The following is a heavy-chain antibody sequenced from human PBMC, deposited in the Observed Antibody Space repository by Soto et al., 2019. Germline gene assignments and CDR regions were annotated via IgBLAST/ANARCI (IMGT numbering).Heavy chain of an antibody. V-gene: IGHV3-64D*06. CDR3: VKDRKGYYYDSSGWFDP. Sequence: GGSLRLSCAASGFTFSSYAMHWVRQAPGKGLEYVLAISSNGGTTYYADSVKGRFTISRDNSKNTLYLQMSSLRAEDTAVYYCVKDRKGYYYDSSGWFDPWGQGTLVTVSS. CDR2: ISSNGGTT. D-gene: IGHD3-22*01. CDR1: GFTFSSYA. J-gene: IGHJ5*02.